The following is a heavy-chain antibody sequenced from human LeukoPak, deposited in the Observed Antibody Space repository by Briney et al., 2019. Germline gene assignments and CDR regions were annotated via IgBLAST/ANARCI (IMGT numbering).Heavy chain of an antibody. CDR2: MSPNSDNT. J-gene: IGHJ5*02. CDR3: ARDYGGSSGWFDP. CDR1: GYTFTSYD. V-gene: IGHV1-8*01. D-gene: IGHD4-23*01. Sequence: ASVKVSCKASGYTFTSYDINWVRQATGQGLEWMGWMSPNSDNTGYAQKFQGRVTFTRDTSISTAYMELRSLTSEDTAVYYCARDYGGSSGWFDPWGQGTLSPSPQ.